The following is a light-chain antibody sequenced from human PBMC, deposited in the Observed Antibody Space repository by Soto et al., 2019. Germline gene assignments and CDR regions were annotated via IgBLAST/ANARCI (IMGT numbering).Light chain of an antibody. CDR2: DAS. V-gene: IGKV3-20*01. CDR1: QSVTSSY. Sequence: EIVLTQSPGTLSLSPEERATLSCRDSQSVTSSYLAWYQQRRGQAPRLLIYDASSRATGIPDRFSGSGSGTVFTLTISRLEPEDFAVYYCQQYGSSPRTFGQGTKLEIK. J-gene: IGKJ2*01. CDR3: QQYGSSPRT.